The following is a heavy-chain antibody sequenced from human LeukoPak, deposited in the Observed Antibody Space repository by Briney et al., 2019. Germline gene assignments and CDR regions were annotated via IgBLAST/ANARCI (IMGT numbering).Heavy chain of an antibody. Sequence: GGSLRLSCAASGLTFSVYWMIWVRQAPGKGLEWVANIKGDGSEKYYVDSVKGRFAISRDNAKNLVYLQMNSLRAEDTAVYYCARDGVPAGADYWGQGTLVTVSS. J-gene: IGHJ4*02. V-gene: IGHV3-7*01. D-gene: IGHD2-2*01. CDR2: IKGDGSEK. CDR1: GLTFSVYW. CDR3: ARDGVPAGADY.